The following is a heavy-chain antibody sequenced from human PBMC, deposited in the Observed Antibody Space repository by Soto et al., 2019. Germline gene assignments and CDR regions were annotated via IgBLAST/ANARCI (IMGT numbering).Heavy chain of an antibody. CDR1: GFTFSNAW. CDR3: TTGSTSTKNY. V-gene: IGHV3-15*01. D-gene: IGHD6-6*01. J-gene: IGHJ4*02. Sequence: GGSLELSCAASGFTFSNAWLSWVRQAPGKGLEWVGRIKSKTDGGTTDYTAPVKGRFIISRDDSKNTLYLQMNSLKTEDTAVYYCTTGSTSTKNYWGQGALVTVSS. CDR2: IKSKTDGGTT.